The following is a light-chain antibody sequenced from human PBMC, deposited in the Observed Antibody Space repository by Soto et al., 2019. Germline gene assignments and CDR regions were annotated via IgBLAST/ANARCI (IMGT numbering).Light chain of an antibody. Sequence: EIVMTQSPATLSVSPGESATLSCRASQSLGSNLAWYQQKPGQAPRLLIYGASTRATGLPARFSGSGSGTEFTLTISSLQSEDLAVYYCQQYDNWPPWTFGQGTKVEIK. CDR1: QSLGSN. V-gene: IGKV3-15*01. CDR3: QQYDNWPPWT. CDR2: GAS. J-gene: IGKJ1*01.